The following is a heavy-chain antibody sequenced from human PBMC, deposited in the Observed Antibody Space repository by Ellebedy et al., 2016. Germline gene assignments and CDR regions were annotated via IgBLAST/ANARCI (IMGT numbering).Heavy chain of an antibody. Sequence: SETLSLTCTVSGGSISSYYWSWIRQPPGKGLEWIGNIYDSGSTNYNPSLKSRVTMSVDTSKNQFSLKLSSVTAADTAVYYCASQSGWYFMDWGQGTLVTVSS. CDR3: ASQSGWYFMD. CDR2: IYDSGST. CDR1: GGSISSYY. J-gene: IGHJ4*02. V-gene: IGHV4-59*08. D-gene: IGHD6-19*01.